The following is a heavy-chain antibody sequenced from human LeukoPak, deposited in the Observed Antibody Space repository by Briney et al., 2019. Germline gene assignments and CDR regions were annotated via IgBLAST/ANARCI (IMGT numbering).Heavy chain of an antibody. CDR1: GFTFSSYE. CDR3: ARGRGGFYYYGMDV. D-gene: IGHD5-24*01. CDR2: ISSSGSTI. Sequence: PGGSLRLSCAASGFTFSSYEMNWVRQAPGKGLEWVSYISSSGSTIYYADSVKGRLTISRDNAKNSLYLQMNSLRAEDTAVYYCARGRGGFYYYGMDVWGQGTTVTVSS. J-gene: IGHJ6*02. V-gene: IGHV3-48*03.